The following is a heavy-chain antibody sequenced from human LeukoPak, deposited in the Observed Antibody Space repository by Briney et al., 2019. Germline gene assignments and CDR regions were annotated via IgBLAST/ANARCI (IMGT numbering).Heavy chain of an antibody. V-gene: IGHV4-4*09. J-gene: IGHJ5*02. Sequence: SGTLSLTCTVSGGSINSYYWTWIRQPPGKGLEWIGYIYTSGSSNYNPSLRSRVTISVDTSKNQFSLRLTSVTAADTAVYYCARWEGNWFDPWGQGTLVTVSS. D-gene: IGHD1-26*01. CDR2: IYTSGSS. CDR1: GGSINSYY. CDR3: ARWEGNWFDP.